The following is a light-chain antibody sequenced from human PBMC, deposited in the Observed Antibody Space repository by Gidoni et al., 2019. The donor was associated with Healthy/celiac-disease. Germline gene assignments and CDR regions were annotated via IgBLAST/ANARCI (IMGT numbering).Light chain of an antibody. CDR3: QQKWT. CDR2: GAS. V-gene: IGKV3-20*01. Sequence: ELVLTQSPGTLSLSPGERATLSCRASQSVSSSYLAWYQQKPGQAPRLLIYGASSRATGIPDRFSGSGSGTDFTLTISRLEPEDFAVYYCQQKWTFGQGTKVEIK. J-gene: IGKJ1*01. CDR1: QSVSSSY.